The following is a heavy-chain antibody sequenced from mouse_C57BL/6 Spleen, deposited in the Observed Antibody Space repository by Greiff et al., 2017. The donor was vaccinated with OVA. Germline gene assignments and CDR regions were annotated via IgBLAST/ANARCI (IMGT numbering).Heavy chain of an antibody. V-gene: IGHV1-53*01. CDR1: GYTFTSYW. J-gene: IGHJ4*01. CDR2: INPSNGGT. Sequence: VKLQQPGTELVKPGASVKLSCKASGYTFTSYWMHWVKQRPGQGLEWIGNINPSNGGTNYNEKFKSKATLTVDKSSSTAYMQLSSLTSEDSAVYYCARGGLGSYAMDYWGQGTSVTVSS. CDR3: ARGGLGSYAMDY.